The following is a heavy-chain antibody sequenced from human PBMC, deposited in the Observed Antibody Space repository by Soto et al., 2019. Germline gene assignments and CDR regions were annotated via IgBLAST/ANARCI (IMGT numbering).Heavy chain of an antibody. CDR2: ISSNKKYI. Sequence: EGQLVESGGGLVKPGGSLRLSCAASGFTFSSYSMNWVRQAPGKGLEWVSSISSNKKYIYYADSVKGRFTISRDNAENSLYLQMNSLRAEDTAVYYCARDSGSRDGPDYWGQGTLVTVSS. D-gene: IGHD3-10*01. V-gene: IGHV3-21*01. CDR1: GFTFSSYS. J-gene: IGHJ4*02. CDR3: ARDSGSRDGPDY.